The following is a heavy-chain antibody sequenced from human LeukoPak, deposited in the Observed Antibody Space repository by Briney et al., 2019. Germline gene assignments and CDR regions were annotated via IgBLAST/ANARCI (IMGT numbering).Heavy chain of an antibody. D-gene: IGHD5-24*01. CDR2: INPNSGGT. CDR3: ARRWGVWATRTNLYDAFDI. Sequence: ASVKVSCKASGYTFTRYYMHWVRQAPGQGLEWMGWINPNSGGTNYAQKSQGRVTMTRDTSISTAYMELSRLRSDDTAVYYCARRWGVWATRTNLYDAFDIWGQGTMVTVSS. V-gene: IGHV1-2*02. CDR1: GYTFTRYY. J-gene: IGHJ3*02.